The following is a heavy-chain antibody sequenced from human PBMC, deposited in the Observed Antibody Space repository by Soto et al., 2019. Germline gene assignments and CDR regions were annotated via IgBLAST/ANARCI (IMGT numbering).Heavy chain of an antibody. Sequence: QVQLVQSGAEVKTPGSSVKVSCEASGGTFSSYSINWVRQAPGQGLEWMGRLIPMFGTTDYAQRFQGIVTFAAAESTNTASMEVTDLTSEDTAVYYCARAAVLTFTRFYDVDVWGQGTTVTVSS. D-gene: IGHD6-25*01. V-gene: IGHV1-69*18. CDR2: LIPMFGTT. J-gene: IGHJ6*02. CDR1: GGTFSSYS. CDR3: ARAAVLTFTRFYDVDV.